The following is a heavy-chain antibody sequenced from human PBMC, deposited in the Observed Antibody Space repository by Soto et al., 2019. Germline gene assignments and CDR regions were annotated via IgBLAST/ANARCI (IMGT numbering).Heavy chain of an antibody. CDR3: ARGRIVGAIHDAFDI. CDR2: IWYDGSNK. V-gene: IGHV3-33*01. CDR1: GFTFSSYG. D-gene: IGHD1-26*01. Sequence: GGSLRLSCAASGFTFSSYGMHWVRQAPGKGLEWVAVIWYDGSNKYYADSVKGRFTISRDNSKNTLYLQMNSLRAEDTAVYYCARGRIVGAIHDAFDIWGQGTTVTVSS. J-gene: IGHJ3*02.